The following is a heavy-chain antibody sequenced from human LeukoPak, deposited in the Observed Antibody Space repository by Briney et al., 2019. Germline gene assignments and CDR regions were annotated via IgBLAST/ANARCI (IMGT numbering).Heavy chain of an antibody. J-gene: IGHJ4*02. V-gene: IGHV3-7*03. D-gene: IGHD3-3*01. Sequence: HPGGSLRLSCAASGFTFRNYWMSWVRQVPGKGLEWVVNINEGGNEKNYVDSVKGRFTISRDNSKNTLYLQMNSLRAEDTAVYYCAKVGDDFWSGYYTGDIDYWGQGTLVTVSS. CDR3: AKVGDDFWSGYYTGDIDY. CDR2: INEGGNEK. CDR1: GFTFRNYW.